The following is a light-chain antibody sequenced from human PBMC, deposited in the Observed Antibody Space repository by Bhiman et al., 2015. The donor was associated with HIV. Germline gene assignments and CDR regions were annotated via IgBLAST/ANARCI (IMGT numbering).Light chain of an antibody. Sequence: QSALTQPASVSGSPGQSITISCTGTGSDVGGYNHVSWYQQHPGKAPKLMIYDVSNRPSGVPDRFSGSKSGNTASLTVSGLQAEDEADYYCSSYAGSNKLVFGGGTKVTVL. V-gene: IGLV2-8*01. J-gene: IGLJ2*01. CDR2: DVS. CDR3: SSYAGSNKLV. CDR1: GSDVGGYNH.